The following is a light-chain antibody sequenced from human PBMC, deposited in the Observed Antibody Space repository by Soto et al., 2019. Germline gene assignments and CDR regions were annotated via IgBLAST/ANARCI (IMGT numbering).Light chain of an antibody. CDR2: EVT. V-gene: IGLV1-47*01. Sequence: QSVLTQPPSASGTPGQRVTIPCSGSSSNIGSNYVYWYQQRPGTAPRLIIYEVTQRPSGIPNRFSGSKSGNSASLTIRGLQSEDEAVYFCASYASSRGHFYVFATGTKVTVL. J-gene: IGLJ1*01. CDR1: SSNIGSNY. CDR3: ASYASSRGHFYV.